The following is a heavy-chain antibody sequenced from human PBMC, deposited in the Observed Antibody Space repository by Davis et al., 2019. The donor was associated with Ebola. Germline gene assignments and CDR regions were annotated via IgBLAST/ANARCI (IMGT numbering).Heavy chain of an antibody. D-gene: IGHD1-26*01. CDR3: AKRAQGGGFGQLVY. J-gene: IGHJ4*02. CDR2: ISFDGTNK. Sequence: PGGSLRLSCAASGFTFTNYGMHWVRQAPGKGLEWVAVISFDGTNKYYAESVKGRFTISRDSSKNVLYLQMNSLRLEDTAVYYCAKRAQGGGFGQLVYWGQGTLVTVSS. CDR1: GFTFTNYG. V-gene: IGHV3-30*19.